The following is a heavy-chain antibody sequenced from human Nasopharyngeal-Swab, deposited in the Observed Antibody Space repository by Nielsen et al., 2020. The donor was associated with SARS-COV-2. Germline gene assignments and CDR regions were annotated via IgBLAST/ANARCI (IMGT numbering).Heavy chain of an antibody. D-gene: IGHD3-10*01. V-gene: IGHV3-23*01. Sequence: WIRQPPGKGLEWVSAISGSGGSTYYADSVKGRFTISRDNSKNTLYLQMNNLRAEDTAVYYCAKLSPYYYGSGSSHDAFDIWGQGTMVTVSS. J-gene: IGHJ3*02. CDR2: ISGSGGST. CDR3: AKLSPYYYGSGSSHDAFDI.